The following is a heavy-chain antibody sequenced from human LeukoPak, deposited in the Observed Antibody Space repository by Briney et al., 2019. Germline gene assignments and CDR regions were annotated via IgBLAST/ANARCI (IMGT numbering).Heavy chain of an antibody. Sequence: SETLSLTCAVYGGSFSGYYWSWIRQPPGKGLEWIGEINHSGSTNYNPSLKSRVTISVDTSKNQFSLKLSSVTAAGTAVYYCARGMARLGELSLPPYFDYWGRGTLVTVSS. D-gene: IGHD3-16*02. CDR2: INHSGST. CDR1: GGSFSGYY. J-gene: IGHJ4*02. CDR3: ARGMARLGELSLPPYFDY. V-gene: IGHV4-34*01.